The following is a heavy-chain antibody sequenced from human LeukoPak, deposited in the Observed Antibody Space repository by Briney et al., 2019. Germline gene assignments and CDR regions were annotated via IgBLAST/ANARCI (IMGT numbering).Heavy chain of an antibody. J-gene: IGHJ4*02. CDR3: AKPDLIAVAGTRVGRGPDY. CDR2: ISGSGGST. D-gene: IGHD6-19*01. CDR1: GFTFSSYG. Sequence: GRSLRLSCAASGFTFSSYGMHWVRQAPGKRLEWVSAISGSGGSTYYADSVKGRFTISRDNSKNTLYLQMNSLRAEDTAVYYCAKPDLIAVAGTRVGRGPDYWGQGTLVTVSS. V-gene: IGHV3-23*01.